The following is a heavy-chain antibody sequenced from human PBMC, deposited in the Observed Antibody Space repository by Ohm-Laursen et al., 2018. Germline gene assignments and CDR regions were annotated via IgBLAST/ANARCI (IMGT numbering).Heavy chain of an antibody. V-gene: IGHV3-49*04. CDR2: IRSKAYGGTT. J-gene: IGHJ5*02. D-gene: IGHD3-22*01. CDR1: GFTFSTYA. CDR3: ARDGNSYYYDSSGYYYL. Sequence: SLRLSCAASGFTFSTYAMNWVRQAPGKGLEWVGFIRSKAYGGTTEYAASVKGRFSISRDDSKSIAYLQMNSLKTDDTAVYYCARDGNSYYYDSSGYYYLWGQGTLVTVSP.